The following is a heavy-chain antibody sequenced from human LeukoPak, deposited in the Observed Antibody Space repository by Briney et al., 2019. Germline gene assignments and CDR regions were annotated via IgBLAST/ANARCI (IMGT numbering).Heavy chain of an antibody. CDR2: IDTDGKTT. CDR1: GFTFNTYI. J-gene: IGHJ4*02. D-gene: IGHD5-24*01. Sequence: GGSLRLSCAASGFTFNTYIMHWVRQAPGKGLVWVPRIDTDGKTTTYADSVKGRFTISRDNAKNMLYLQMNSLRVEDTAVYYCVRDKDGYNFWGQGTLVSVSS. CDR3: VRDKDGYNF. V-gene: IGHV3-74*01.